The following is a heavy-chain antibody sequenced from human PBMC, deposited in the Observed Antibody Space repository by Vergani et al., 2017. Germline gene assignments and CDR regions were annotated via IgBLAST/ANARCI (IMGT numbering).Heavy chain of an antibody. Sequence: QVQLQESGPGLVKPSQTLSLTCTVSGGSISSYYWSWIRQPPGKGLEWIGYIYYSGSTNYNPSLKSRVTISVDTSKNQFSLKLSSVTAADTAVYYCARQGGVWSGYLGGYYYYGMDVWGQGITVTVSS. CDR2: IYYSGST. V-gene: IGHV4-59*01. D-gene: IGHD3-3*01. CDR1: GGSISSYY. CDR3: ARQGGVWSGYLGGYYYYGMDV. J-gene: IGHJ6*02.